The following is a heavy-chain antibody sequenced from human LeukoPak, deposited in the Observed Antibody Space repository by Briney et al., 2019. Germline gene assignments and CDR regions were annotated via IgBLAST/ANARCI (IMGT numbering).Heavy chain of an antibody. Sequence: GGSLRLSCAASGFTFSDYYMSWIRQAPGKGLEWVSYISSSSSYTNYADSVKGRFTISRDNAKNSLYLQMNSLRAEDTTVYYCARGGHDFNPFYWWGQGTLVTVSS. CDR1: GFTFSDYY. CDR2: ISSSSSYT. J-gene: IGHJ4*02. CDR3: ARGGHDFNPFYW. V-gene: IGHV3-11*05. D-gene: IGHD2-21*02.